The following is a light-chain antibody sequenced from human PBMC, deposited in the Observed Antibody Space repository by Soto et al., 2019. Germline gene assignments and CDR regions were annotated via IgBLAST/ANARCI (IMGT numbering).Light chain of an antibody. CDR1: QSVSSSF. CDR2: GAS. CDR3: QQYGSSPRT. V-gene: IGKV3-20*01. Sequence: IVLTQSPGTLSLSPGERATLSCRASQSVSSSFLAWYQQKPGQAPRLLISGASSRATGIPDRFSGSGSGTDFTLTISRLEPEDFAVYYCQQYGSSPRTFGQGTKVDIK. J-gene: IGKJ1*01.